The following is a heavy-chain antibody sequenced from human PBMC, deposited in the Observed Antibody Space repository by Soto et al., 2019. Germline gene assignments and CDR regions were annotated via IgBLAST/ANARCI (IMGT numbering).Heavy chain of an antibody. D-gene: IGHD2-15*01. CDR1: GYTLTELS. CDR3: PREYCSGGSCYGGDY. V-gene: IGHV1-24*01. J-gene: IGHJ4*02. Sequence: ASVKVSCKVSGYTLTELSMHWVRQAPGKGLEWMGGFGPEDGETIYAHKFQGRVTMTTDTSTGTAYVELSSLRSDDTAVYYCPREYCSGGSCYGGDYWGQGTLVTVSS. CDR2: FGPEDGET.